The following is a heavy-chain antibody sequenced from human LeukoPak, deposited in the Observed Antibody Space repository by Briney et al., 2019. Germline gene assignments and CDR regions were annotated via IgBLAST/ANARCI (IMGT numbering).Heavy chain of an antibody. CDR1: GFTFSSCE. Sequence: GGSLRLSCATSGFTFSSCEMNWVRQAPGKGLEWVSYISPSGSTIYYTDSVKGRFTISTDNAKNSLYLQMNSLRAEDTAVYYCGRGGYCSGGTCYRFNAFDIWGQGTTVTVSS. J-gene: IGHJ3*02. CDR2: ISPSGSTI. CDR3: GRGGYCSGGTCYRFNAFDI. D-gene: IGHD2-15*01. V-gene: IGHV3-48*03.